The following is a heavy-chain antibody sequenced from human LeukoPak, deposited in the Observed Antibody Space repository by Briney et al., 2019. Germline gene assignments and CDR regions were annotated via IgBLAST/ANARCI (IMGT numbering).Heavy chain of an antibody. CDR3: ARATGYGDLFDY. CDR2: ISSSGTYI. J-gene: IGHJ4*02. V-gene: IGHV3-21*01. Sequence: PGGSLRLSCAASGFTFSRYRLNWVRQAPGKGLEWVSSISSSGTYIFYADSVKGRFTISRDNAKNSLYLQMNSLRAEDTAVYYCARATGYGDLFDYWGQGTLVTVSS. CDR1: GFTFSRYR. D-gene: IGHD4-17*01.